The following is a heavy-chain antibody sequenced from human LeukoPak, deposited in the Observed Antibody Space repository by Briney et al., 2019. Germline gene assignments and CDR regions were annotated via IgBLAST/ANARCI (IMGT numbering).Heavy chain of an antibody. J-gene: IGHJ4*02. CDR1: GFTSSNFE. Sequence: PGGSLRLSCAVSGFTSSNFEMNWVRQAPGKGLEWVSHIDTSATSMHYADSVKGRFTISRDNAKNSLFLQMNSLRAEDTAVYYCVTDRPGVMDFDFWGQGTMVAVSS. CDR2: IDTSATSM. D-gene: IGHD2-2*03. V-gene: IGHV3-48*03. CDR3: VTDRPGVMDFDF.